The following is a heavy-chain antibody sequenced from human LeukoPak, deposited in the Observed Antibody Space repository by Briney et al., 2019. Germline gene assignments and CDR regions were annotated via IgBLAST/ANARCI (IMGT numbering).Heavy chain of an antibody. CDR1: GFTFYYSA. CDR2: ISTGDIT. D-gene: IGHD3-22*01. J-gene: IGHJ4*02. V-gene: IGHV3-23*01. CDR3: VKGGFTYYDD. Sequence: GGALRLSCAGPGFTFYYSAMNWVRQAPEKGVEWVSTISTGDITFYANSVKGRFTISRDNSKNALFLQMNSLRAEDTAIYYCVKGGFTYYDDWGQGTLVTVSS.